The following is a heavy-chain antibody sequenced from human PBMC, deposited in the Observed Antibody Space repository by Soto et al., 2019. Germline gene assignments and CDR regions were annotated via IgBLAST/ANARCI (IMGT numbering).Heavy chain of an antibody. CDR1: GGSISSYY. Sequence: PSETLSLTCTVSGGSISSYYWSWIRQPPGKGLEWIGYIYYSGSTNYNPSLKSRVTISVDTSKNQFSLKLSSVTAADTAVYYCAREATTIGNFQHWGQGTLVTVSS. D-gene: IGHD1-26*01. J-gene: IGHJ1*01. V-gene: IGHV4-59*01. CDR3: AREATTIGNFQH. CDR2: IYYSGST.